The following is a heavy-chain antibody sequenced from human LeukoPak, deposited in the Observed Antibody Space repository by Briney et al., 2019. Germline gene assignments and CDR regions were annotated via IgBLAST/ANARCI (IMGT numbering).Heavy chain of an antibody. J-gene: IGHJ4*02. Sequence: SETLSLTCSVSGASTTSYYWNWIRQAPGKGLEWIGYIYSDGTTSYSPSLRSRVTISIDTSRNQFSLKLSSVTAADAAVYYCARDTRFYDTGGYYYFDYWGQGALVTVSS. CDR2: IYSDGTT. V-gene: IGHV4-59*01. D-gene: IGHD3-22*01. CDR1: GASTTSYY. CDR3: ARDTRFYDTGGYYYFDY.